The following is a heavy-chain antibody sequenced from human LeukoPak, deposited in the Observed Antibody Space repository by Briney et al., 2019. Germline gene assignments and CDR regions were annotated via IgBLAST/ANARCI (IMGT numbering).Heavy chain of an antibody. Sequence: GGSLRLSCAASGFTFSSYGMHWVRQAPGKGLEWVAYISSSTSNIFYADSVKGRFTISRDHAKDSVLLQMNSRRVEDTALYFCARDGVMAETPFYFDSWGQGALVTVSS. CDR1: GFTFSSYG. D-gene: IGHD2-21*01. J-gene: IGHJ4*02. CDR2: ISSSTSNI. V-gene: IGHV3-48*01. CDR3: ARDGVMAETPFYFDS.